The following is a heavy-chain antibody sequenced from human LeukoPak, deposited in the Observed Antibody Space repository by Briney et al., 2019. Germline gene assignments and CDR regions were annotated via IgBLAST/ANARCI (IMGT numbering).Heavy chain of an antibody. V-gene: IGHV3-30*18. CDR2: ISYDGSNK. D-gene: IGHD3-22*01. J-gene: IGHJ4*02. Sequence: SGGSLRLSCAASGFTFSSHGMHWVRQAPGKGLEWVAVISYDGSNKYYADSVKGRFTISRDNSKNTLYLQMNSLRGEDTAVYYCAKGGESSGYYGGPDYWGQGTLVTVSS. CDR1: GFTFSSHG. CDR3: AKGGESSGYYGGPDY.